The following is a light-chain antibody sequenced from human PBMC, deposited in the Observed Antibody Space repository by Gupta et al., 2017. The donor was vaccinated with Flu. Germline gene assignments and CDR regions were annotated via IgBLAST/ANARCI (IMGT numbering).Light chain of an antibody. Sequence: SSNIGAGYDVNWYQQLPKTAPKLLIYDNSNRPSGVPDRFSGSKSGTSASLAITGLQAEDEADYYCQSYDSSLSGSAFGTGTKVTVL. CDR1: SSNIGAGYD. J-gene: IGLJ1*01. CDR3: QSYDSSLSGSA. V-gene: IGLV1-40*01. CDR2: DNS.